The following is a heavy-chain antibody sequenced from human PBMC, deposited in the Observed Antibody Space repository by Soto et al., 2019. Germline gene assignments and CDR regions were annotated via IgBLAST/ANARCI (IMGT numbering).Heavy chain of an antibody. V-gene: IGHV1-69*02. CDR3: ATPYGDYYFDY. J-gene: IGHJ4*02. D-gene: IGHD4-17*01. CDR1: GGTFSSYT. Sequence: QVQLVQSGAEVKKPGSSVKVSCKASGGTFSSYTISWVRQAPGQGLEWMGRIIPILGIANYAQKFQGRVTITADKSTSTAYLKLSSLRSEDTAVYYCATPYGDYYFDYWGQGTLVTVSS. CDR2: IIPILGIA.